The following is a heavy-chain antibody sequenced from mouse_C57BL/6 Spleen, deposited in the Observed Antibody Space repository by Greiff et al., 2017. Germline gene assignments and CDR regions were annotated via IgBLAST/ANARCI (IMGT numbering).Heavy chain of an antibody. CDR1: GYTFTSYW. Sequence: QVQLKQPGAELVKPGASVKLSCKASGYTFTSYWMHWVKQRPGRGLEWIGRIDPNSGGTKSNEKFKSKATLTVDKPSSTAYMQRSRLSSEDSAVYYCARGDYDVHWYFDVWGTGTTVTVSS. CDR2: IDPNSGGT. J-gene: IGHJ1*03. V-gene: IGHV1-72*01. CDR3: ARGDYDVHWYFDV. D-gene: IGHD2-4*01.